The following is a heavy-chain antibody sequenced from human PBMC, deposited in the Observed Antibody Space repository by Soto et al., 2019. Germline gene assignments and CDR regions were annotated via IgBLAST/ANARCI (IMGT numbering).Heavy chain of an antibody. D-gene: IGHD3-3*01. V-gene: IGHV3-23*01. Sequence: GGSLRLSCAASGFTFSSYAMSWVRQAPGKGLEWVSAISGSGGSTYYADSVKGRFTISRDNSKNTLYLQMNSLRAEDTAVYYCAKDFGGDYDFWSGYYPHYYYYGMDVWGQGTTVTVS. CDR1: GFTFSSYA. J-gene: IGHJ6*02. CDR3: AKDFGGDYDFWSGYYPHYYYYGMDV. CDR2: ISGSGGST.